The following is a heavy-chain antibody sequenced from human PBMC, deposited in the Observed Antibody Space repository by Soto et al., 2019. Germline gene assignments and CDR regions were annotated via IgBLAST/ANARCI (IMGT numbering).Heavy chain of an antibody. V-gene: IGHV3-21*04. D-gene: IGHD2-15*01. Sequence: PGGSLRLSCAASGFTFSSYSMNWVRQAPGKGLEWVSSISSRSSYIYYADPVKGRFTLSRDNAKNSLYLQMSSLRAEDTAVYYCARDFANSALYCSGGSCYHHAFDIWGQGTMVTVSS. CDR2: ISSRSSYI. CDR1: GFTFSSYS. J-gene: IGHJ3*02. CDR3: ARDFANSALYCSGGSCYHHAFDI.